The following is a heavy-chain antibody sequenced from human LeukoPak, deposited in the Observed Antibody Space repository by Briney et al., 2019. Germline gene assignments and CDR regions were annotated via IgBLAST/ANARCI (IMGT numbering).Heavy chain of an antibody. Sequence: GASVKVSCKASGYSFTSYAFSWVRQAPGQGLEWMGWISAYNGNTNYAKKFQGRVTMTTDTSTSTAYMELRSLRSDDTAVYYCARVPFYYDKVGYFQHWGQGSLVTASS. V-gene: IGHV1-18*01. D-gene: IGHD3-22*01. J-gene: IGHJ1*01. CDR3: ARVPFYYDKVGYFQH. CDR1: GYSFTSYA. CDR2: ISAYNGNT.